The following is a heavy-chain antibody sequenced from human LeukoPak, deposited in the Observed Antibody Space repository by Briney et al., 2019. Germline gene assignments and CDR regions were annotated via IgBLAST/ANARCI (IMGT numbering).Heavy chain of an antibody. CDR2: ISWDVGGT. V-gene: IGHV3-43D*03. D-gene: IGHD1-1*01. J-gene: IGHJ4*02. CDR1: GFTFDDYA. CDR3: AKGTSNWHEFDY. Sequence: GGSLRLSCAASGFTFDDYAMHWVCEAPGKGLEWGSLISWDVGGTYYTDSVKGRFTFSRDNNKNSLYLQTNSLRAEDTDLYYCAKGTSNWHEFDYWGQGTLVTVSS.